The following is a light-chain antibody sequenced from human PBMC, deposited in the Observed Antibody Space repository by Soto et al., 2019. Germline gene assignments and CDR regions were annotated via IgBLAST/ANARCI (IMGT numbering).Light chain of an antibody. Sequence: EIVMTQSPATLSVSPGERATLYFSASQSVSNNLAWYQQKPGQAPRLLMYGASTRATGIPARFSGSGSGTEFTLTISSLQSADFAVYFCQQYNNWARTFGQGTKVDIK. CDR2: GAS. CDR1: QSVSNN. CDR3: QQYNNWART. J-gene: IGKJ1*01. V-gene: IGKV3-15*01.